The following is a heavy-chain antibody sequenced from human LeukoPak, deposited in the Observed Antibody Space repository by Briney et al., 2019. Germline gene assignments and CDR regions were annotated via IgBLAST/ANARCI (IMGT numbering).Heavy chain of an antibody. J-gene: IGHJ6*03. Sequence: GGSLRLSCAASGFTFSSYWMSWVRQAPGKGLEWVAYIKEDGSEKYYVDSVKGRFTISRDNAKNSLYLQMNSLRAEDTAVYYCARRDGGHYDILTGYYLYYYYMDVWGKGTTVTVSS. CDR1: GFTFSSYW. D-gene: IGHD3-9*01. CDR2: IKEDGSEK. CDR3: ARRDGGHYDILTGYYLYYYYMDV. V-gene: IGHV3-7*01.